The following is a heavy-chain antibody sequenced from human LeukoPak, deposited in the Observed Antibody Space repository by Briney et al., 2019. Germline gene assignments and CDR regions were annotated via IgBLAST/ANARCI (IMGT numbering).Heavy chain of an antibody. Sequence: PSETLSLTCTVSGGSISSSSYYWGWIRQPPGKGLEWIGSIYYSGSTNYNPSLKSRVTISVDTSKNQFSLKLSSVTAADTAVYYCAREDRIVVVPAARYYYYMDVWGKGTTVTVSS. CDR2: IYYSGST. J-gene: IGHJ6*03. CDR1: GGSISSSSYY. D-gene: IGHD2-2*01. V-gene: IGHV4-39*07. CDR3: AREDRIVVVPAARYYYYMDV.